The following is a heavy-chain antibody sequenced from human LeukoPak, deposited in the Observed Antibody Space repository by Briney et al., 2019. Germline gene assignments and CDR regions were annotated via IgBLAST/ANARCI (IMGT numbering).Heavy chain of an antibody. V-gene: IGHV3-11*01. J-gene: IGHJ4*02. D-gene: IGHD3-10*01. CDR2: ISSSGSTK. Sequence: PGGSLRLSCAASGFTFSDYYMSWIRQAPGKGLEWVSYISSSGSTKYYADSVKGRFTISRDNAKNSLYLQMNSLRDEDTAVYYCARNYGSGSYYEYFFDYWGQGTLVTVSS. CDR1: GFTFSDYY. CDR3: ARNYGSGSYYEYFFDY.